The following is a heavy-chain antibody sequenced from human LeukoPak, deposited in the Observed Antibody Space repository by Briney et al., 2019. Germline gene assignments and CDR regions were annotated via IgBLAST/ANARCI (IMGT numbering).Heavy chain of an antibody. J-gene: IGHJ2*01. Sequence: GGSLRLSCAASGFTFDDYAMHWVRQAPGKGLEWVSGISWDSGSIGYADSVKGRFTISRDNAKNSLYLQMNSLRVEDTALYYCAKRLGYYDWYFDLWGRGTLVTVSS. CDR3: AKRLGYYDWYFDL. CDR2: ISWDSGSI. CDR1: GFTFDDYA. D-gene: IGHD3-22*01. V-gene: IGHV3-9*01.